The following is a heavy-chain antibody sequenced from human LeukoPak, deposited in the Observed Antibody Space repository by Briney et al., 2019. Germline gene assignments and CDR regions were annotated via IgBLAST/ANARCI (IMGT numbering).Heavy chain of an antibody. CDR3: ARDRPDVKYDFWSGSKSYYYYMDV. CDR2: IYYSGST. CDR1: GGSISSHY. D-gene: IGHD3-3*01. V-gene: IGHV4-59*11. Sequence: PSETLSLTCTVSGGSISSHYWSWIRQPPGKGLEWIGYIYYSGSTNYNPSLKSRVTISVDTSKNQFSLKLSSVTAADTAVYYCARDRPDVKYDFWSGSKSYYYYMDVWGKGTTVTVSS. J-gene: IGHJ6*03.